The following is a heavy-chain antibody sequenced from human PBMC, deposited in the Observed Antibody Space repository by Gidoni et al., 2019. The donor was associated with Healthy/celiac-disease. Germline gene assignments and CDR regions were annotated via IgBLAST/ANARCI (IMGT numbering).Heavy chain of an antibody. J-gene: IGHJ4*02. Sequence: EVQLVQSGAAGKKPGESLKISCKGYGYSCNGYWIGWVRQMPGKGLEWMGIIEPGDFDTRFSPSFQGQVPISADKSISTAYLQWSSLKASDTAMYYCARQWVNYYDTTLEDYWGQGTLVTVSS. V-gene: IGHV5-51*01. D-gene: IGHD3-22*01. CDR2: IEPGDFDT. CDR3: ARQWVNYYDTTLEDY. CDR1: GYSCNGYW.